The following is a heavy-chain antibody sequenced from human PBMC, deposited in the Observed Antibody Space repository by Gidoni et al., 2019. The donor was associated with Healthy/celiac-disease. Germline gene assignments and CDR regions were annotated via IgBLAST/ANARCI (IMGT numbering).Heavy chain of an antibody. V-gene: IGHV3-33*01. CDR3: ASLNMVRGGNGADY. J-gene: IGHJ4*02. CDR1: GFTFSSYG. CDR2: IWYDGSNK. D-gene: IGHD3-10*01. Sequence: QVQLVESGGGVVQPGRSLRRSCAASGFTFSSYGMHWVRQAPGKGLEWVAVIWYDGSNKYYADSVKGRFTISRDNSKNTLYLQMNSLRAEDTAVYYCASLNMVRGGNGADYWGQGTLVTVSS.